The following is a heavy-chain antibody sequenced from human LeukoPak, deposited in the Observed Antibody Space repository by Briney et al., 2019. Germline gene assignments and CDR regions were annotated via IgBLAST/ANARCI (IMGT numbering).Heavy chain of an antibody. J-gene: IGHJ4*02. CDR1: GGSISSNSYY. V-gene: IGHV4-39*07. CDR3: ARIWFGLRRLYYFDY. Sequence: SETLSLTCTVSGGSISSNSYYWGWIRQPPGKGLEWIGCIYYSGSTYYNPSLKSRVTISVDTSKNQFSLKLTSVTAADTAVYFCARIWFGLRRLYYFDYWGQGTLVTVSS. CDR2: IYYSGST. D-gene: IGHD3-10*01.